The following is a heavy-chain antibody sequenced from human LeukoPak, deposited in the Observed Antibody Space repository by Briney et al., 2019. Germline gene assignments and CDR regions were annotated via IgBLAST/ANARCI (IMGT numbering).Heavy chain of an antibody. CDR1: GFTFSSYA. CDR2: ISYDGSNK. V-gene: IGHV3-30-3*01. Sequence: GGSLRLSCAASGFTFSSYAMSWVRQAPGKGLEWVAVISYDGSNKYYADSVKGRFTISRDNSKNTLYLQMNSLRAEDTAVYYCASESDYWGQGTLVTVSS. CDR3: ASESDY. J-gene: IGHJ4*02.